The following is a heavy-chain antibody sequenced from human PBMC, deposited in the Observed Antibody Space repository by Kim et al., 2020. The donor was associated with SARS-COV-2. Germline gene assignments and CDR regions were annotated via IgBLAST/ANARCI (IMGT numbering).Heavy chain of an antibody. D-gene: IGHD3-16*01. CDR2: DGET. J-gene: IGHJ4*02. Sequence: DGETYHSDAVKDRLTLSRDNSKNILYLEMDSLRAEDTAKYYCSRGVGDYWGQGTRVTVSS. V-gene: IGHV3-23*01. CDR3: SRGVGDY.